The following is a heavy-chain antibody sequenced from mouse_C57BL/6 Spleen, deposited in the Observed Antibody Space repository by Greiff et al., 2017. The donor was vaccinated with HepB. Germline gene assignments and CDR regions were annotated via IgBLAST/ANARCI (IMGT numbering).Heavy chain of an antibody. CDR3: ARTNWDVVYYFGY. V-gene: IGHV1-82*01. J-gene: IGHJ2*01. CDR2: IYPGDGDT. D-gene: IGHD4-1*01. CDR1: GYAFSSSW. Sequence: QVQLQQSGPELVKPGASVKISCKASGYAFSSSWMNWVKQRPGKGLEWIGRIYPGDGDTNYNGKFKGKATLTADKSSSTAYMQLSSLTSEDSAVYFCARTNWDVVYYFGYWGQGTTLTVSS.